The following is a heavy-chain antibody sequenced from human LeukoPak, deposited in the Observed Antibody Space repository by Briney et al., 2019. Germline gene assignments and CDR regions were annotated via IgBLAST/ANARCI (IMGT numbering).Heavy chain of an antibody. CDR3: ARDGLSTGTVLSDY. CDR2: ISSSSSYI. D-gene: IGHD3-16*01. V-gene: IGHV3-21*01. J-gene: IGHJ4*02. CDR1: GFTFSSYS. Sequence: GGSLRLSCAASGFTFSSYSMNWVRQAPAKGLEWVSSISSSSSYIYYADSVKGRFTISRDNAKNSLYLQMNSLRAEDTAVYYCARDGLSTGTVLSDYWGQGTLVTVSS.